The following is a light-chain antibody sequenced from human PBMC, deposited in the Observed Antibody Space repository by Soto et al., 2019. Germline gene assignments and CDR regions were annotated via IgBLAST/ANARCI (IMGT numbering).Light chain of an antibody. CDR2: GAS. J-gene: IGKJ1*01. V-gene: IGKV3-20*01. CDR1: QSVSNSY. CDR3: QHYGSSWQ. Sequence: EIVLTQSPGTLSLSPGERATLSCRASQSVSNSYLAWYQQKAGQAPRLVIYGASDRATGIPDRFSGSGSGTVFILTISRLEPEDFAVYYCQHYGSSWQLGQGTKV.